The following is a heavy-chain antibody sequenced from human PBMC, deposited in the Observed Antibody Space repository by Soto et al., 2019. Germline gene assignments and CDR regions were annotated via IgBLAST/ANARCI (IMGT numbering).Heavy chain of an antibody. V-gene: IGHV3-66*01. J-gene: IGHJ3*02. Sequence: PGGSLRLSCAASGFTVSSNYMSWVRQAPGKGLEWVSVIYSGGSTYYADSVKGRFTISRDNSKNTLYLQMNSLRAEDTAVYYCAREHLLSDYIWGSYRHPSLSFDIWGQGTMVTVSS. D-gene: IGHD3-16*02. CDR2: IYSGGST. CDR3: AREHLLSDYIWGSYRHPSLSFDI. CDR1: GFTVSSNY.